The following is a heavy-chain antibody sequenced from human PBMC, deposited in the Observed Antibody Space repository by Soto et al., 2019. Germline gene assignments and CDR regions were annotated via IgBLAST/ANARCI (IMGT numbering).Heavy chain of an antibody. J-gene: IGHJ4*02. Sequence: GESLKISCKGSGYSFTSYWIGWVRQMPGKGLEWMGIIYPGDSDTRYSPSFQGQVTISADKSISTAYLQWGSLKAADTAVYYCARGEAAAGTGFEYWGQGTLVTVSS. CDR2: IYPGDSDT. V-gene: IGHV5-51*01. CDR1: GYSFTSYW. D-gene: IGHD6-13*01. CDR3: ARGEAAAGTGFEY.